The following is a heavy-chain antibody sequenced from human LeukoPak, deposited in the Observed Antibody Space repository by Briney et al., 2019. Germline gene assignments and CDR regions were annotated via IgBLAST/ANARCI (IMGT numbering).Heavy chain of an antibody. V-gene: IGHV3-9*01. D-gene: IGHD1-1*01. Sequence: GGSLRLSCAVSGFTFSNYAMHWVRQAPGKGLEWVSGISWNSGSIGYADSVKGRFTISRDNAKNSLYLQMNSLRAEDTALYYCAKGERGALHNWFDPWGQGTLVTVSS. CDR3: AKGERGALHNWFDP. CDR1: GFTFSNYA. J-gene: IGHJ5*02. CDR2: ISWNSGSI.